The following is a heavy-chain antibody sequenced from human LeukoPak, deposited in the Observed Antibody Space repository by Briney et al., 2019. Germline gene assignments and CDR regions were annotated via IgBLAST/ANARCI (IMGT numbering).Heavy chain of an antibody. V-gene: IGHV3-23*01. D-gene: IGHD3-3*01. Sequence: PGGSLRLSCEVSGFTFSAHGMAWVRQAPGKGLDWVAAINGRGDDGYYAASVKGRFTISRDNSKNTLYLQMNSLRAEDTAVYYCAKPAPIWYYDFWSGYFYWGQGTLVTVSS. CDR1: GFTFSAHG. CDR2: INGRGDDG. CDR3: AKPAPIWYYDFWSGYFY. J-gene: IGHJ4*02.